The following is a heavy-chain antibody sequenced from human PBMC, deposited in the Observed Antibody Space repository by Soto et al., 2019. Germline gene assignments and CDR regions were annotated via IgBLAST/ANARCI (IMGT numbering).Heavy chain of an antibody. Sequence: SVKVSCKASGGTFSSYTISWVRQAPGQGLEWMGRIIPILGIANYAQKFQGRVTITADKSTSTAYMELSSLRSEDTAVYYCARSPVTTEDKGTYYYYYYMDVWGKGTTVTVSS. D-gene: IGHD4-17*01. CDR1: GGTFSSYT. CDR3: ARSPVTTEDKGTYYYYYYMDV. CDR2: IIPILGIA. V-gene: IGHV1-69*02. J-gene: IGHJ6*03.